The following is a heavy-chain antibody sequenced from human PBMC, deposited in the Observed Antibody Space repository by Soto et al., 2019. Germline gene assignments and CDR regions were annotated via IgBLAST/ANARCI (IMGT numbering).Heavy chain of an antibody. V-gene: IGHV4-39*01. J-gene: IGHJ4*02. CDR1: GGSISSSSYY. CDR3: ARHGESEGYSHGFDSYFEY. D-gene: IGHD5-18*01. CDR2: IYYSGST. Sequence: SETLSLTCTVSGGSISSSSYYWGWIRQPPGKGLEWIGSIYYSGSTYYNPSLKSRVTISVDTSKNQFSLKLSSVTAADTAVYYCARHGESEGYSHGFDSYFEYWGQGTLVTVSS.